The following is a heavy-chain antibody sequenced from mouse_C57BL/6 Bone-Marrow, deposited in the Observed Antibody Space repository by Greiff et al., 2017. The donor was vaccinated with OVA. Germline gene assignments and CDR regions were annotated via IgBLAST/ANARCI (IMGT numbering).Heavy chain of an antibody. V-gene: IGHV1-50*01. CDR3: AREGYYGSYYCDY. J-gene: IGHJ2*01. CDR2: IDPSDSYT. Sequence: QVQLKQPGAELVKPGASVKLSCKASGYTFTIYWMQWVKQRPGQGLEWIGEIDPSDSYTNYNQKFKGQATLTVDTSSSTAYMQLSSLTSEDSAVYYCAREGYYGSYYCDYWGQGTTLTVSS. D-gene: IGHD1-2*01. CDR1: GYTFTIYW.